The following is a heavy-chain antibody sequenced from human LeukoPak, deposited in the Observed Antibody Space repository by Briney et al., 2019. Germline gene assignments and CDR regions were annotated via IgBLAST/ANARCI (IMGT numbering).Heavy chain of an antibody. J-gene: IGHJ4*02. CDR3: ARALDGYNSLYFDY. D-gene: IGHD5-24*01. CDR2: IYTSGST. CDR1: GGSISSYY. Sequence: SETLSLTCTVSGGSISSYYWSWIRQPPGEGLEWIGYIYTSGSTNYNPSLKSRVTISVDTSKNQFSLKLSSVTAADTAVYYCARALDGYNSLYFDYWGQGTLVTVSS. V-gene: IGHV4-4*09.